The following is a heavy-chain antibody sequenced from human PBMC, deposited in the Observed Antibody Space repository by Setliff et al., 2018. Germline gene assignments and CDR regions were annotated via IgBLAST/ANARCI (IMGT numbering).Heavy chain of an antibody. J-gene: IGHJ4*02. CDR3: ARTCSGGGCYAGLES. Sequence: SLRLSCAASGFTFSTYRMHWVRQAPGKGLEWVAVIWDDGVKKYHADSVKGRFTISRDNSKNTLYLQMNSPRPEDTAVYYCARTCSGGGCYAGLESWGQGTPVTVSS. CDR2: IWDDGVKK. D-gene: IGHD2-15*01. CDR1: GFTFSTYR. V-gene: IGHV3-33*08.